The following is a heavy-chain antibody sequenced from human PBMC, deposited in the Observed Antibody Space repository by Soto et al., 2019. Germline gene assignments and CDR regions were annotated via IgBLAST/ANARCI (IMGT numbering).Heavy chain of an antibody. Sequence: EVQLVESGGGLVKPGGSLRLSCSASRFTFTAYTMTWVRQAPGKGLEWVSSISSSSTYIYYADSVKGRFTISRDKAKNSLYLQMNSLRAEDTSVYYCAREVEGPSSYDVQLERDYYHYYMDVWGKGTTVTVSS. CDR2: ISSSSTYI. D-gene: IGHD1-1*01. CDR3: AREVEGPSSYDVQLERDYYHYYMDV. CDR1: RFTFTAYT. V-gene: IGHV3-21*01. J-gene: IGHJ6*03.